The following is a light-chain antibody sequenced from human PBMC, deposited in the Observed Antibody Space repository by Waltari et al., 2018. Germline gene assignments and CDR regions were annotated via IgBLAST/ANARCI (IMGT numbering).Light chain of an antibody. CDR2: GKN. V-gene: IGLV3-19*01. CDR3: SARDTSDDHLVV. J-gene: IGLJ2*01. CDR1: RLIKYY. Sequence: SSELTQAPAVSVALGQTVRITCQGDRLIKYYPGWSQQKPGQAPILINYGKNNRPSGIPERFSSSNSGNTASLTVSGAQPEDDAEYYCSARDTSDDHLVVFGGGTRLTVL.